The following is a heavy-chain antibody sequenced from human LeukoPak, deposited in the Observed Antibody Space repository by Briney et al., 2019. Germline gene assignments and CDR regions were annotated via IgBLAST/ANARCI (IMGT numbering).Heavy chain of an antibody. J-gene: IGHJ4*02. CDR3: ARRSWYVDY. CDR2: IYSSGST. CDR1: GGSLSSYY. V-gene: IGHV4-59*08. Sequence: SETLSLTCTVSGGSLSSYYWSWIRQPPGKGLEWIGYIYSSGSTNYNPSLESRVTISEDTSKNQFSLKLRSVTAADTAIYYCARRSWYVDYWGQGTLVTVSA. D-gene: IGHD6-13*01.